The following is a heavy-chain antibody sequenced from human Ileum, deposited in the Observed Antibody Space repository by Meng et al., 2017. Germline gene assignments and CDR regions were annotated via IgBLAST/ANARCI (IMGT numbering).Heavy chain of an antibody. CDR1: GGAINSSSYY. CDR2: IYYSGNT. V-gene: IGHV4-39*07. J-gene: IGHJ4*02. D-gene: IGHD1-26*01. Sequence: SETLSLTCTVSGGAINSSSYYWGWIRQPPGKGLEWIGSIYYSGNTYYKSSLKSRVTISVDTSKNQFSLKLSSVTAADTAVYYCARVRVGATSGARYFDYWGQGTLITVSS. CDR3: ARVRVGATSGARYFDY.